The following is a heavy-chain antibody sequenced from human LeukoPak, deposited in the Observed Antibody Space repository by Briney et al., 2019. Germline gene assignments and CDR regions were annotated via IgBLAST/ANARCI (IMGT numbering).Heavy chain of an antibody. D-gene: IGHD2-21*02. Sequence: ASVKVSCKASGYTFTGYYMHWVRQAPGQELEWMGWINPNSGGTNYAQKFQGRVTMTRDTSISTAYMELSRLRSDDTAVYYCAREAYCGGDCYSILGDAFDIWGQGTMVTVSS. J-gene: IGHJ3*02. CDR1: GYTFTGYY. CDR2: INPNSGGT. V-gene: IGHV1-2*02. CDR3: AREAYCGGDCYSILGDAFDI.